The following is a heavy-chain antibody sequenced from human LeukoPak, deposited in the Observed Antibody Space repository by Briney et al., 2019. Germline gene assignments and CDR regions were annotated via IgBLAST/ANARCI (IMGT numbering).Heavy chain of an antibody. CDR1: GFTFRTYG. V-gene: IGHV3-30*18. Sequence: GRSLRLSCAASGFTFRTYGMNWVRQAPGKGLGWVAIISYDGSNDDYADSAKGRFIISRENSKNTLYRQMNSLSAEDSAVYYCAKSRVRGVYDFDYWGQGTLVTVSS. CDR3: AKSRVRGVYDFDY. J-gene: IGHJ4*02. D-gene: IGHD3-10*02. CDR2: ISYDGSND.